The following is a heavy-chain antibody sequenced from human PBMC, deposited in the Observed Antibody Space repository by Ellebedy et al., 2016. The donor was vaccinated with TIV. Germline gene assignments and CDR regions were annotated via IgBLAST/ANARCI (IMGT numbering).Heavy chain of an antibody. CDR2: IYHYGTT. CDR3: ARDPAEDQGLDS. V-gene: IGHV4-39*02. Sequence: SETLSLXXTVSGGSLRSGSSYWGWIRQPPGKGLEWIGSIYHYGTTYYNPSLKSRVTISVDTSKNQFSLQLNSVTPEDTAVYYCARDPAEDQGLDSWGQGTLVTVSS. D-gene: IGHD2-15*01. J-gene: IGHJ4*02. CDR1: GGSLRSGSSY.